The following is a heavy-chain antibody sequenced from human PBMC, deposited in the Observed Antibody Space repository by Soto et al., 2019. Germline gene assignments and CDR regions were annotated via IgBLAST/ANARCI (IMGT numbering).Heavy chain of an antibody. CDR1: GGTFSSYA. J-gene: IGHJ4*02. CDR2: IIPIFGTA. Sequence: SGKVSCKASGGTFSSYAISWVRQAPGQGLEWMGGIIPIFGTANYAQKFQGRVTITADESTSTAYMELSSLRSEDTAVYYCAREGIANSYGYWPFDSWGQGNVVTVT. V-gene: IGHV1-69*13. CDR3: AREGIANSYGYWPFDS. D-gene: IGHD5-18*01.